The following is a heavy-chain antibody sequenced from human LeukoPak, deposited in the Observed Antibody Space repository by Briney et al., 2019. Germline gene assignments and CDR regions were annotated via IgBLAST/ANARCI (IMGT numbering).Heavy chain of an antibody. CDR2: IYTSGST. Sequence: PSETLSLTCTVSGGSISSYYWSWLRQPAGKGLEWIGRIYTSGSTNYNPSLKSRVTMSVDTSKNQFSLKLSSVTAADTAVYYCARDQRGYSYGYPYYYYYMDVWGKGTTVTISS. CDR1: GGSISSYY. D-gene: IGHD5-18*01. V-gene: IGHV4-4*07. CDR3: ARDQRGYSYGYPYYYYYMDV. J-gene: IGHJ6*03.